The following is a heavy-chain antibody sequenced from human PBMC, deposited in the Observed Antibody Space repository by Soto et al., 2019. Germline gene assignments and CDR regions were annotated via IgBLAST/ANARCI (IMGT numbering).Heavy chain of an antibody. Sequence: PSETLSLTCTVSGGSISSGDYYWSWIRQPPGKGLEWIGYIYYSGSTYYNPSLKSRVTISVDTSKNQLSLKLSSVTAADTAVYYCARAAGYCTNGVCTYYYYYGMDVWGQGTTVTVSS. CDR1: GGSISSGDYY. D-gene: IGHD2-8*01. CDR2: IYYSGST. J-gene: IGHJ6*02. V-gene: IGHV4-30-4*01. CDR3: ARAAGYCTNGVCTYYYYYGMDV.